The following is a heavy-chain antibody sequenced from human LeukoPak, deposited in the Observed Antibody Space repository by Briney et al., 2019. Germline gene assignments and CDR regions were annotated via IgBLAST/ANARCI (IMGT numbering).Heavy chain of an antibody. CDR3: ARGGWTHDF. CDR1: GGSISNHY. V-gene: IGHV4-59*11. CDR2: IYYSETT. D-gene: IGHD6-19*01. Sequence: SETLSLTCTVSGGSISNHYWTWIRQPPGKGLEWIGYIYYSETTNYNPSLKSRVTISVDTSKNQFSLKLSSVTAADTAVYYCARGGWTHDFWGQGTLVTVSS. J-gene: IGHJ4*02.